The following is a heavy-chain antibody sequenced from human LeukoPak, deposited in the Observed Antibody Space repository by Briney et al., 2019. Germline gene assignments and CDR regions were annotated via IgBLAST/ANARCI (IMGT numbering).Heavy chain of an antibody. CDR3: ARWVNLQGDWFLDY. J-gene: IGHJ4*02. Sequence: GGSLRLSCAASGFTFSTYWMTWVRQAPGKRLERVANLKPDGTEMTSVDSVKGRSTISRDNAKNSLFLQMNSLRAEDTAVCYCARWVNLQGDWFLDYWGQGTLVTVSS. D-gene: IGHD3/OR15-3a*01. V-gene: IGHV3-7*02. CDR1: GFTFSTYW. CDR2: LKPDGTEM.